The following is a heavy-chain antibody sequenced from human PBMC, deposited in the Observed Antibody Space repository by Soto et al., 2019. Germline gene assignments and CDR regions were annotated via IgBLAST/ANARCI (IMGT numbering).Heavy chain of an antibody. Sequence: QVRLVQSGAEVKKPGSSVKVSCKASGGTFSSYAISWVRQAPGQGLEWLGGIIPIFVTANYAQKFQGRVTITADESPSTPYLEVSSLRSEDTAVYYCARGKSPLDDGDCAYYYGMDVWGKGTTVTVSS. CDR3: ARGKSPLDDGDCAYYYGMDV. CDR2: IIPIFVTA. D-gene: IGHD4-17*01. J-gene: IGHJ6*04. CDR1: GGTFSSYA. V-gene: IGHV1-69*12.